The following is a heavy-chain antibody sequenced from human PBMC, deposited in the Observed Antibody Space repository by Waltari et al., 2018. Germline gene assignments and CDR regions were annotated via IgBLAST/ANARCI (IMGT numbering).Heavy chain of an antibody. CDR3: AREYSGGSLDY. V-gene: IGHV1-69*04. CDR1: GGTFSSYA. D-gene: IGHD2-21*01. Sequence: QVQLVQSGAEVKKPGSSVKVSCKASGGTFSSYAISWVRQAPGQGLEWMGRSSPILGIANYEQKVQGRVTITADKSTSTAYMELSSLRSEDTAVYYCAREYSGGSLDYWGQGTLVTVSS. CDR2: SSPILGIA. J-gene: IGHJ4*02.